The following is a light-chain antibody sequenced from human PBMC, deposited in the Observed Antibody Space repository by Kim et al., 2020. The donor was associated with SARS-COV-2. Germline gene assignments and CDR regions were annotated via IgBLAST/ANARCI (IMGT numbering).Light chain of an antibody. J-gene: IGLJ3*02. CDR1: KLGDKY. Sequence: SVSPGQTARITCSGDKLGDKYACWYQQKPGQSPVLVIYQDNKRPSGIPERFSGSNSGNTATLTISGTQAMDEADYYCQAWDSSTGVFGGGTQLTVL. CDR2: QDN. V-gene: IGLV3-1*01. CDR3: QAWDSSTGV.